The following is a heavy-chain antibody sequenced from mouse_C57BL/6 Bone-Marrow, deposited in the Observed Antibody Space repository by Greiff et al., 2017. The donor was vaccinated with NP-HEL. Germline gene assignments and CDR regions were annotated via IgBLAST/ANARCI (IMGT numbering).Heavy chain of an antibody. CDR1: GYTFTSYW. CDR3: ARGNYYGSSYYAIDG. Sequence: QVQLQQPGAELVKPGASVKLSCKASGYTFTSYWMHWVQQRPGQGLEWFGMIHPNSGRPNYNEQFKSKATLTVAKSSSTDYMQLSSLTSEDSAVDYCARGNYYGSSYYAIDGWGQGTSVTVSS. J-gene: IGHJ4*01. D-gene: IGHD1-1*01. CDR2: IHPNSGRP. V-gene: IGHV1-64*01.